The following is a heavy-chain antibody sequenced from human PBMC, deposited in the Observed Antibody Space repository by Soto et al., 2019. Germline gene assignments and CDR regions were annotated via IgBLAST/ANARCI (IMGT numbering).Heavy chain of an antibody. J-gene: IGHJ4*02. Sequence: SETLSLTCTVSGGSISSGGYYWSWIRQHPGKGLEWIGYIYYSGSTYYNPSLKSRVTISVDTSKNQFSLKLSSVTAADTAVYYCARDRSVPPGFKYWGQGAPVTVSS. V-gene: IGHV4-31*03. D-gene: IGHD3-16*02. CDR1: GGSISSGGYY. CDR3: ARDRSVPPGFKY. CDR2: IYYSGST.